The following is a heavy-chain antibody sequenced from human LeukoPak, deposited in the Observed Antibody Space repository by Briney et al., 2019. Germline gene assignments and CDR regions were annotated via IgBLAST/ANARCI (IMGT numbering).Heavy chain of an antibody. V-gene: IGHV3-23*01. D-gene: IGHD4/OR15-4a*01. J-gene: IGHJ4*02. CDR2: INGRGGST. CDR3: AKQTRYMVVKGTVDY. CDR1: GFTFSRYA. Sequence: GGSLRLSCAASGFTFSRYAMNGVRQAPGKGVAGVAAINGRGGSTYYAAALNGRFTNSRDNSKNTLYLQMNSLRAEDTAVYYCAKQTRYMVVKGTVDYWGQGTLVTVSS.